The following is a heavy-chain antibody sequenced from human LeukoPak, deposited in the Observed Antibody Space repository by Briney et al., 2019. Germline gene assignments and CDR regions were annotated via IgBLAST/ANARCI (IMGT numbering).Heavy chain of an antibody. CDR2: IRSKRNNYAT. CDR1: GFTFSGSV. D-gene: IGHD6-13*01. CDR3: SRLEDSSPIEVALDI. J-gene: IGHJ3*02. Sequence: GGSLRLSCAASGFTFSGSVMHWVRQAPGKGLEWVGRIRSKRNNYATAYAASVKGRFTISRDDSKNTVYLHMDSLKTEDTALYXXSRLEDSSPIEVALDIWGQGTVVTVSS. V-gene: IGHV3-73*01.